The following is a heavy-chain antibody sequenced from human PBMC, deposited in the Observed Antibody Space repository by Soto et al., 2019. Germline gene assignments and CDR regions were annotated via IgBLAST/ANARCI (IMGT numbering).Heavy chain of an antibody. V-gene: IGHV3-21*01. CDR2: ISKSDYT. CDR3: AREDSSIIPAASVF. Sequence: GGSLRLSCTVSGFAFNNYGINWVRQAPGQGLEWVSSISKSDYTYYSDSVKGRFTISRDNAKNSVPLQMNTLRVEDTAVYYCAREDSSIIPAASVFWGQGTLLTVST. J-gene: IGHJ4*02. CDR1: GFAFNNYG. D-gene: IGHD2-2*01.